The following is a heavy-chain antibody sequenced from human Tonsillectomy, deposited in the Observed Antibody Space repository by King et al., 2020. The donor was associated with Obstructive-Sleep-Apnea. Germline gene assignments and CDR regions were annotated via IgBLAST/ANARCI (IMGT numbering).Heavy chain of an antibody. J-gene: IGHJ2*01. CDR2: ISGSGDIT. V-gene: IGHV3-23*04. Sequence: VQLVESGGGLVQPGGSLRLSCAASGFTFSNYAMSWVRQAPGKGLEWDSSISGSGDITYYADSVKGRFTISRDNSKNTLYLQMNTLRAGDTAVYYCASDGAYSGYDYWYFDLWGRGTLVTVSS. D-gene: IGHD5-12*01. CDR3: ASDGAYSGYDYWYFDL. CDR1: GFTFSNYA.